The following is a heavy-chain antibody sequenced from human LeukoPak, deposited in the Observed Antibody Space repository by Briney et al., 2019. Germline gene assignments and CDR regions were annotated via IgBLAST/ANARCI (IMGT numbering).Heavy chain of an antibody. CDR3: ARDYYDSSGYYYY. CDR1: GFTFNNAW. J-gene: IGHJ4*02. V-gene: IGHV3-7*01. D-gene: IGHD3-22*01. Sequence: GGSLRLSCAASGFTFNNAWMNWVRQAPGKGLEWVANIKQDGSEKYYVDSVKGRFTISRDNAKNSLYLQMNSLRAEDTAVYYCARDYYDSSGYYYYWGQGTLVTVSS. CDR2: IKQDGSEK.